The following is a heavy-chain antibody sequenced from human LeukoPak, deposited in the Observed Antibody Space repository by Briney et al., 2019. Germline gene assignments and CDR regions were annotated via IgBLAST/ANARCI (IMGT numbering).Heavy chain of an antibody. V-gene: IGHV4-59*01. D-gene: IGHD4-17*01. CDR2: IYYSGST. Sequence: KPSETLSYTCSVSGGSISSYYWSWIRQPPGKGLECIGDIYYSGSTNYNPSLKSRVSISVDTSKNQFSLKLSSVTAADTAVYYCARAPTVTTFDYWGQGTLVTVSS. J-gene: IGHJ4*02. CDR1: GGSISSYY. CDR3: ARAPTVTTFDY.